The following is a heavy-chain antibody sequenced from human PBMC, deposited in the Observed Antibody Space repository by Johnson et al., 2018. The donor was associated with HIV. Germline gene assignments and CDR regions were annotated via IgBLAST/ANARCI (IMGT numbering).Heavy chain of an antibody. CDR2: IYSGGST. Sequence: VQLVESGGGLVQPGGSLRLSCAASGFTVSSNYMSWVRQAPGKGLEWVSVIYSGGSTYYADSVKGRFTISRDNSKNTLYLHMTSLRIEDTAVYYCAKDLVLMDFGGAFDIWGQGTMVTVSS. CDR3: AKDLVLMDFGGAFDI. V-gene: IGHV3-66*02. D-gene: IGHD2-8*01. CDR1: GFTVSSNY. J-gene: IGHJ3*02.